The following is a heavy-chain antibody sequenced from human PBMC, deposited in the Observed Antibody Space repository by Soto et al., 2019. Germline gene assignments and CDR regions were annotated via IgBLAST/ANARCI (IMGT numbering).Heavy chain of an antibody. V-gene: IGHV3-30*18. J-gene: IGHJ6*02. CDR3: GKDGSIGCPYYYGLDV. Sequence: QVQLVESGGGGVQPGRSLRLSCAASGFTFSSYGMHWVRQAPGKGLEWVAVISYDGRNKYYADSVKGRFTISRDNSKNTVYQQRSSLRAEDRAVYFWGKDGSIGCPYYYGLDVGAQGPTFTVPS. D-gene: IGHD6-19*01. CDR1: GFTFSSYG. CDR2: ISYDGRNK.